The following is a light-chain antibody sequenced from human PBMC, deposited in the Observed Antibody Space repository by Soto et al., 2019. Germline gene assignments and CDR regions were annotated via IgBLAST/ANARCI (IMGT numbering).Light chain of an antibody. Sequence: EIVLTQSPGTLSLSPGERATLSCRASHTISSSYLAWYQQKPGQAPRLLMYGISRRATGIPDRFSGSGSGTDFTLTILRREPEDFAVYYCQQYVTSSPRTFGQGTKVQSK. CDR2: GIS. CDR1: HTISSSY. V-gene: IGKV3-20*01. CDR3: QQYVTSSPRT. J-gene: IGKJ1*01.